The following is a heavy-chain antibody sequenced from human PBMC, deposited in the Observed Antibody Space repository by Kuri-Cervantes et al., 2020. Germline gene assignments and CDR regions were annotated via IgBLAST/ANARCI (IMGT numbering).Heavy chain of an antibody. Sequence: GGSLRLSCAASGFTFSSYAMSWVRQAPGKGLEWVAVIWYDGSNKYYADSVKGRFTISRDNSKNTLYLQMNSLRAEDTAVYYCAKDDLTSLIHYFDSWGQGALVTVSS. CDR2: IWYDGSNK. D-gene: IGHD5-18*01. V-gene: IGHV3-30*02. J-gene: IGHJ4*02. CDR1: GFTFSSYA. CDR3: AKDDLTSLIHYFDS.